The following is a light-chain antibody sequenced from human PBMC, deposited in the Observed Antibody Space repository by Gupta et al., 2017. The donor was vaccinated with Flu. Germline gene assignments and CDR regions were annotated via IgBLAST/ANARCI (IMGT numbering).Light chain of an antibody. CDR2: WAS. CDR1: QSVLYSSNNKNY. V-gene: IGKV4-1*01. Sequence: SPGERATINCKSSQSVLYSSNNKNYLAWYQHKPGQPPRLLIYWASTRESGVPDRFSGSGSGTDFTLTISSLQAEDVAVYYCHQYSTTPWTFGQGTKVEIK. CDR3: HQYSTTPWT. J-gene: IGKJ1*01.